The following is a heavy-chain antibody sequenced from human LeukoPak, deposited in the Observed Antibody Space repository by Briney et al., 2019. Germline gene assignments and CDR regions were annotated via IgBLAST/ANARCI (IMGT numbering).Heavy chain of an antibody. V-gene: IGHV3-30*04. J-gene: IGHJ4*02. CDR2: ISHDGTNK. D-gene: IGHD3-10*01. CDR1: KFTFSSYA. CDR3: ARTGDPLYYYGSGSYPKAGGPPDY. Sequence: GGSLRLSCAASKFTFSSYAMHWVRQAPGKGLKWVAVISHDGTNKYYADSVKGRFTISRDNSKSTLYLQMNSLRAEDTAVYYCARTGDPLYYYGSGSYPKAGGPPDYWGRGTLVTVSS.